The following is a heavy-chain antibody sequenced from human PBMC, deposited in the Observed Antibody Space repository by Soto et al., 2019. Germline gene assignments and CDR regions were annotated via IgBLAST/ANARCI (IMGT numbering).Heavy chain of an antibody. V-gene: IGHV3-7*01. D-gene: IGHD4-4*01. J-gene: IGHJ4*02. CDR3: ASAHDYSKYPYYFDY. CDR1: GFTFSNYW. CDR2: IKQDGSEK. Sequence: EVQLVESGGGLVQPGGSLRLSCAASGFTFSNYWMTWVRQAPGKGLEWVANIKQDGSEKYYVDSVKGRFTISRDNAKDSLYLQMTCLRAEETAVYYCASAHDYSKYPYYFDYWGEGTLVTVSS.